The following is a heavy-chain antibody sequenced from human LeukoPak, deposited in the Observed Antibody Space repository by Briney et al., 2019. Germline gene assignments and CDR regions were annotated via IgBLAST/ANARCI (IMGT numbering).Heavy chain of an antibody. CDR3: ANRPLPPTYYYDSSGSQYYFDY. Sequence: GASVKVSCKASGYTFATYGINWVRQAPGQGLEWMGWISGYDGNTVYAQNVQGRFTMTTDTSTSTAYMELRSLRSDDTAVYYCANRPLPPTYYYDSSGSQYYFDYWGQGTLVTVSS. D-gene: IGHD3-22*01. V-gene: IGHV1-18*01. J-gene: IGHJ4*02. CDR1: GYTFATYG. CDR2: ISGYDGNT.